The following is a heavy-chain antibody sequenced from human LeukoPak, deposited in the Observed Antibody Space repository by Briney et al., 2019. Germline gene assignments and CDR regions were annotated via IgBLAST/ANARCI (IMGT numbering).Heavy chain of an antibody. CDR3: TREGVALDY. J-gene: IGHJ4*02. Sequence: PGGSLRLSCPASGFTFSTYDMHWVRQTTGKGLEWVAGIGPAGDTYYPGSVKGRFTVSRENAKNSVYLQMNTLRAGDTAVYYCTREGVALDYWGQGTLVTVSS. CDR1: GFTFSTYD. D-gene: IGHD3-3*01. CDR2: IGPAGDT. V-gene: IGHV3-13*04.